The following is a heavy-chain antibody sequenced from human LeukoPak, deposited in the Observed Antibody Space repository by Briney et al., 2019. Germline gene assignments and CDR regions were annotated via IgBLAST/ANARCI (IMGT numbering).Heavy chain of an antibody. D-gene: IGHD6-19*01. J-gene: IGHJ4*02. V-gene: IGHV1-18*01. CDR2: ISAYNGNT. CDR1: GYTFTSYG. CDR3: ASSDPVAGSFDY. Sequence: ASVKVSCKASGYTFTSYGISWVRQAPGQGLEWMGWISAYNGNTNYAQKLQGRVTVTTDTSTSTAYMELRSLRSDDTAVYYCASSDPVAGSFDYWGQGTLVTVSS.